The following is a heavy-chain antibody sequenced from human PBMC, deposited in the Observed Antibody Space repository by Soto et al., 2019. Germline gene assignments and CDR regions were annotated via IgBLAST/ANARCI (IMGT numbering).Heavy chain of an antibody. CDR2: IWHDGSNK. Sequence: PGGSLRLSCAASGFTFSSYTMYWVRQAPGKGLEGVAVIWHDGSNKYYGDSVKGRFTISRDNSKDTLYLQMNSLRAEDTAVYYCAREDWNDGHYCGMGVWGQGTTVTV. D-gene: IGHD1-1*01. CDR1: GFTFSSYT. J-gene: IGHJ6*02. V-gene: IGHV3-33*07. CDR3: AREDWNDGHYCGMGV.